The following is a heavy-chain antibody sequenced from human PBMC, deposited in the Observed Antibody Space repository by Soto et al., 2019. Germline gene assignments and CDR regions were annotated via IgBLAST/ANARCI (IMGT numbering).Heavy chain of an antibody. Sequence: GGSLRLSCAASGFTFSSYAMSWVRQAPGKGLEWVSAISGSGGSTYYADSVKGRFTISRDNSKNTLYLKMNSLRAEDTAVYYCAKEFHYYDSSGYYPTWGQGTLVTVSS. CDR2: ISGSGGST. CDR1: GFTFSSYA. D-gene: IGHD3-22*01. V-gene: IGHV3-23*01. CDR3: AKEFHYYDSSGYYPT. J-gene: IGHJ5*02.